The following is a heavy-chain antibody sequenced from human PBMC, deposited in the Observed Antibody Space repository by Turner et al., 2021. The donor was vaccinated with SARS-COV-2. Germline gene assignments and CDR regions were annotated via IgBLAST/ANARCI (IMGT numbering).Heavy chain of an antibody. V-gene: IGHV3-7*03. CDR1: GFTFSSYW. Sequence: EVQLVESGGGLVQPGGSLRLSCAASGFTFSSYWMTWVRQTQGKGLEWVANIQQDGSEKYYVDSVKGRFTISRDDAKNSLYLQMNSLRAEDTAVYYCARDLLGYSYGSDYWGQGTLVTVSS. J-gene: IGHJ4*02. CDR2: IQQDGSEK. CDR3: ARDLLGYSYGSDY. D-gene: IGHD5-18*01.